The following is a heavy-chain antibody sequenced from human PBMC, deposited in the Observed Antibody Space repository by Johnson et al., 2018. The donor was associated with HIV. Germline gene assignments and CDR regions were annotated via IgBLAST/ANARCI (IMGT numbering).Heavy chain of an antibody. CDR2: ISYDGSNK. CDR3: ARVRGGRDNAFDI. J-gene: IGHJ3*02. Sequence: HVQLVESGGGVVQPGGSLRLSCAASGFTFRSYAMHWVRQAPCKGLEWVGVISYDGSNKYYADSVKGRFTISRDNSKNTMSLQMNSPRVEDTAVYYCARVRGGRDNAFDIWGQGTMVTVSS. CDR1: GFTFRSYA. D-gene: IGHD1-26*01. V-gene: IGHV3-30*03.